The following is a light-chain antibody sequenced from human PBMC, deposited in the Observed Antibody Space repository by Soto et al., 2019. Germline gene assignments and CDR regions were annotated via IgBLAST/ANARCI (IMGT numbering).Light chain of an antibody. CDR3: QQSYITPRT. CDR2: AAS. CDR1: QSISSY. Sequence: DIQMTQSPSSLSASVGDRVTITCRASQSISSYLNWYQQKPGKAPKLLIYAASSLQSGVPSRFSGSGSGTDFTLTISSLQPEDFETYSCQQSYITPRTLAQGTTVDIK. J-gene: IGKJ1*01. V-gene: IGKV1-39*01.